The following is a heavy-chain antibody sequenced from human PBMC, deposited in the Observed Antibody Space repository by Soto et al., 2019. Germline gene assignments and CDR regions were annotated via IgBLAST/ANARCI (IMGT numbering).Heavy chain of an antibody. V-gene: IGHV5-51*01. CDR2: IYPGDSVT. D-gene: IGHD3-10*01. CDR3: ARHEGYYGSPAAGLFDY. Sequence: GESMRISCQGAGYSFTSYWSGWVLQIPGKGLEWMGIIYPGDSVTRYSPSFQGQVTISADKSISTAYLQWSSLKASDTAMYYYARHEGYYGSPAAGLFDYWGQGTLVTVSS. CDR1: GYSFTSYW. J-gene: IGHJ4*02.